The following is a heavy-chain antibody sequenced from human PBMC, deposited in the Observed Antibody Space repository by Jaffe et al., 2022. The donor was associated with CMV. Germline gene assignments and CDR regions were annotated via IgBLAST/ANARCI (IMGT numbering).Heavy chain of an antibody. V-gene: IGHV3-64D*06. Sequence: EVQLVESGGGLVQPGGSLRLSCSASGFTFSSYAMHWVRQAPGKGLEYVSAISSNGGSTYYADSVKGRFTISRDNSKNTLYLQMSSLRAEDTAVYYCVRQITIFGVVDDPWGQGTLVTVSS. CDR1: GFTFSSYA. CDR3: VRQITIFGVVDDP. J-gene: IGHJ5*02. CDR2: ISSNGGST. D-gene: IGHD3-3*01.